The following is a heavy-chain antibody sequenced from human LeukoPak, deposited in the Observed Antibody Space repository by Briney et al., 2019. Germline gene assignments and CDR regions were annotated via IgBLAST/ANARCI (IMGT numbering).Heavy chain of an antibody. CDR1: GFSFRSYS. Sequence: GGSLRLSCAASGFSFRSYSMNWVRQAPGRRLEWASYISSGSSTIYYADSVKGRFTISRDNPKNSLYLQMNSLRAEDTAVYYCARTDPSHSLRYYYYYMDVWGKGTTVTVSS. J-gene: IGHJ6*03. CDR3: ARTDPSHSLRYYYYYMDV. CDR2: ISSGSSTI. V-gene: IGHV3-48*01.